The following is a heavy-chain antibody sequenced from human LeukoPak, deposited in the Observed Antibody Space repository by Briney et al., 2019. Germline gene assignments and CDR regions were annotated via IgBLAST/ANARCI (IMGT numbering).Heavy chain of an antibody. D-gene: IGHD3-10*01. CDR1: GFTFDDHG. V-gene: IGHV3-23*01. J-gene: IGHJ4*02. Sequence: GGSLRLSCAASGFTFDDHGMSWVRQAPGKGLEWVSSISGSGAMTYYADSVKGRFTISRDNAMNTLYLQMTSLRADDTAVYYCAKDRVDGSGSQFDSWGQGSLVIVSS. CDR2: ISGSGAMT. CDR3: AKDRVDGSGSQFDS.